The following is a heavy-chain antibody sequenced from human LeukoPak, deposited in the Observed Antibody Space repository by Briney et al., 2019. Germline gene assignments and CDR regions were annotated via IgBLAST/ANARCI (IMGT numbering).Heavy chain of an antibody. Sequence: GRSLRLSCAASGFIFSNYGMHWVRQAPGKGLEWVAVISYDGSSKFYADSVRGRFTISRDNSKNTLYLQMNSLRAEDTAVYYCARGVGSGSRLRAGDYWGQGTLVTVSS. D-gene: IGHD1-26*01. CDR3: ARGVGSGSRLRAGDY. CDR1: GFIFSNYG. V-gene: IGHV3-30*03. J-gene: IGHJ4*02. CDR2: ISYDGSSK.